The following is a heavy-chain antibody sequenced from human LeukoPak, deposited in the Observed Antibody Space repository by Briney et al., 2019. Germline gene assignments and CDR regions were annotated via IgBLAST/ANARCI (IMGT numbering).Heavy chain of an antibody. CDR2: ISSSSSYI. Sequence: GGSLRLSCAASGFTFSSYNMNWVRQAPGKGLEWVSSISSSSSYIYYADSVKGRFTISRHNAKNSLYLQMNSLRAEDTAVYYCARVGSSNRYYYYYMDVWGKGTAVTVSS. D-gene: IGHD2-2*01. CDR3: ARVGSSNRYYYYYMDV. V-gene: IGHV3-21*01. CDR1: GFTFSSYN. J-gene: IGHJ6*03.